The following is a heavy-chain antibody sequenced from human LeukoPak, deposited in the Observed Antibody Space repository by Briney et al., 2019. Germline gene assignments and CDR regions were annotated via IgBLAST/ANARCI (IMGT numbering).Heavy chain of an antibody. CDR3: ASRKQPVRGGYFDY. D-gene: IGHD6-6*01. V-gene: IGHV3-21*04. J-gene: IGHJ4*02. Sequence: GGSLRLSCAASGFTFSTYSMNWVRQAPGKGLEWVSSISSTSSYIYYADSVKGRFTISRDNAKNSLYLQMNSLRAEDTAVYYLASRKQPVRGGYFDYWGQGTLVTVSS. CDR2: ISSTSSYI. CDR1: GFTFSTYS.